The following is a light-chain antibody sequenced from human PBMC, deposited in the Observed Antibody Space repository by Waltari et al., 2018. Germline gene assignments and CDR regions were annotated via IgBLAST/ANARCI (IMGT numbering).Light chain of an antibody. CDR2: VNSDGSH. CDR1: SGHSSYP. V-gene: IGLV4-69*01. CDR3: QTGGFGIWV. Sequence: QLMLTQSPSASASLGASVRLTCTLSSGHSSYPIAWHQQQPEKGPRYLMKVNSDGSHIKGDGLPVRCSGSSSGAERYLTISSLQSEDEADYYCQTGGFGIWVFGGGTKLTVL. J-gene: IGLJ3*02.